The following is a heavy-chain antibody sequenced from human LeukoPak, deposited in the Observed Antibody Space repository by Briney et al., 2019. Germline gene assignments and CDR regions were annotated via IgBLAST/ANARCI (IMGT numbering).Heavy chain of an antibody. CDR3: ARTQQLGDAFDI. Sequence: SETLSLTCAVSGGSISSGGYSWSWIRQPPGKGLEWIGYIYHSGSTYYNPSLKSRVTISVDRSKNQFSLKLSSVTAADTAAYYCARTQQLGDAFDIWGQGTMVTVSS. V-gene: IGHV4-30-2*01. J-gene: IGHJ3*02. CDR2: IYHSGST. D-gene: IGHD6-13*01. CDR1: GGSISSGGYS.